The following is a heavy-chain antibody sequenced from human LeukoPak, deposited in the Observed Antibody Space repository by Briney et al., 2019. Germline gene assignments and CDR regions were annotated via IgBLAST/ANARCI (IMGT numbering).Heavy chain of an antibody. Sequence: GGSLRLSCAASGLTFSSYAMHWVRQAPGKGLEWVAVISYDGSNKYYADSVKGRFTISRDNSKNTLYLQMNSLRAGDTAVYYCARDSSGWYGNFDYWGQGTLVTVSS. J-gene: IGHJ4*02. CDR1: GLTFSSYA. CDR3: ARDSSGWYGNFDY. CDR2: ISYDGSNK. D-gene: IGHD6-19*01. V-gene: IGHV3-30-3*01.